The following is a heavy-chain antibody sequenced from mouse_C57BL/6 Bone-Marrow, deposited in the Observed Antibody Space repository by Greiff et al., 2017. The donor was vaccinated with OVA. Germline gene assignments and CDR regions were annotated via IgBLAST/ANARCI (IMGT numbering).Heavy chain of an antibody. CDR1: GYSFTDYN. V-gene: IGHV1-39*01. CDR2: INPNYGTT. CDR3: ARWGYYGSRGYFDV. D-gene: IGHD1-1*01. J-gene: IGHJ1*03. Sequence: VQLQQSGPELVKPGASVKISCKASGYSFTDYNMNWVKQSNGKSLEWIGVINPNYGTTSYNQKFKGKATLTVDQSYSTAYMQLNSRTSEDSAVYYCARWGYYGSRGYFDVWGTGTMVTVSS.